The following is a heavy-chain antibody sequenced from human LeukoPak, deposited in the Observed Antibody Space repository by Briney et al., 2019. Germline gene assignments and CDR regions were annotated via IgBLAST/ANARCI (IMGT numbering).Heavy chain of an antibody. CDR1: GGTFSSYA. V-gene: IGHV1-24*01. CDR2: FDPEDGET. Sequence: WASVKVSCKASGGTFSSYAISWVRQAPGKGLEWMGGFDPEDGETIYAQKFQGRVTMTEDTSTDTAYMELSSLRSEDTAVYYCYSLGYCSSTSCYEGVDYWGQGTLVTVSS. D-gene: IGHD2-2*01. CDR3: YSLGYCSSTSCYEGVDY. J-gene: IGHJ4*02.